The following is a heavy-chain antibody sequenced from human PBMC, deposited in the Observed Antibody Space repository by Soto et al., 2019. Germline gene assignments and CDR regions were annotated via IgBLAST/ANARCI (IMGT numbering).Heavy chain of an antibody. Sequence: GGSLRLSCAASGFTFDDYAMHWVRQAPGKGLEWVSGISWNSGSIGYADSVKGRFTISRDNAKNSLYLQMNSLRAEDTALYYCAKDGCSGGSCSGFDPWGQGTLVTVSS. D-gene: IGHD2-15*01. CDR1: GFTFDDYA. J-gene: IGHJ5*02. CDR2: ISWNSGSI. V-gene: IGHV3-9*01. CDR3: AKDGCSGGSCSGFDP.